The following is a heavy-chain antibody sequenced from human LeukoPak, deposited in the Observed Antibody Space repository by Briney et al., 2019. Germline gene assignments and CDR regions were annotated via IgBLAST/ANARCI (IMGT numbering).Heavy chain of an antibody. CDR1: GYTFTDYD. Sequence: ASVKVSCKTSGYTFTDYDITWVRQAPGQGLEWMGRVSPYNGNTYYSQRFHDRVIITKDTSTGTAYMDLRDLRTDDTAMYYCARNGRVRRVVKDLFEYWGQGTLVAVSS. D-gene: IGHD3-10*01. CDR2: VSPYNGNT. J-gene: IGHJ4*02. V-gene: IGHV1-18*01. CDR3: ARNGRVRRVVKDLFEY.